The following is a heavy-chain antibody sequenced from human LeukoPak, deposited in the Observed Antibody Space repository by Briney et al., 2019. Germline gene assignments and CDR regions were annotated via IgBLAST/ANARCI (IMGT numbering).Heavy chain of an antibody. CDR1: GFTFSDYY. CDR2: ISSSSSTI. D-gene: IGHD3-10*01. Sequence: GGSLRLSCAASGFTFSDYYMSWIRQAPGKGLEWVSYISSSSSTIYYADSVKGRFTISRDNAKNSLYLQMNSLRAEDTAVYYCARENPVMVRGDFDYWGQGTLVTVSS. J-gene: IGHJ4*02. V-gene: IGHV3-11*04. CDR3: ARENPVMVRGDFDY.